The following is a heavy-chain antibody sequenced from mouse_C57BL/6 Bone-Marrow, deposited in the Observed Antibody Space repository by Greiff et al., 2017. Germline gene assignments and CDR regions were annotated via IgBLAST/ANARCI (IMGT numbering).Heavy chain of an antibody. J-gene: IGHJ3*01. CDR1: GYAFTNYL. CDR2: INPGSGGT. V-gene: IGHV1-54*01. Sequence: QVQLQQSGAELVRPGTSVKVSCKASGYAFTNYLIEWVKQRPGQGLEWIGVINPGSGGTNYNEKFKGKATLTADKSSSTAYMKLSSLTSEDSAVYFCAGLECWGSWFAYGCRGNLATVTA. D-gene: IGHD3-1*01. CDR3: AGLECWGSWFAY.